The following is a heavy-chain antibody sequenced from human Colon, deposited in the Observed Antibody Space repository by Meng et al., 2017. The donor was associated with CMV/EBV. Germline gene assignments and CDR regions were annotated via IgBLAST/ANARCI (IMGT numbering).Heavy chain of an antibody. CDR3: ARGVRIAARSGGDY. J-gene: IGHJ4*02. V-gene: IGHV3-48*04. CDR2: ISSSSSTI. CDR1: GFTFSSYS. Sequence: GGSLRLSCAASGFTFSSYSMNWVRQAPGKGLEWVSYISSSSSTIYYADSVKGRFTISRDNAKNSRYLQMNSLRAEDTAVYYCARGVRIAARSGGDYWGQGTLVTVSS. D-gene: IGHD6-6*01.